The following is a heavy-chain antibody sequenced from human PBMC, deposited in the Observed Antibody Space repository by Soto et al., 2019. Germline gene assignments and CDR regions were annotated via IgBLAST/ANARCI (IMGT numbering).Heavy chain of an antibody. J-gene: IGHJ6*02. Sequence: GGSLRLSCAASGFTFSSYWMHWFRQAPGKGLVWVSRINSDGSGAYYADPVKGRFTISRDNAKNTVYLQMNSLRAEDTALCYCARGLKNYYGMDVWGQGTTVTVSS. CDR1: GFTFSSYW. CDR3: ARGLKNYYGMDV. V-gene: IGHV3-74*01. CDR2: INSDGSGA.